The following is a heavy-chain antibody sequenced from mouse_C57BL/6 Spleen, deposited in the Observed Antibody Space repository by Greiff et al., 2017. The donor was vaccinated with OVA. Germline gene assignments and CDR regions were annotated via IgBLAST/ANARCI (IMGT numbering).Heavy chain of an antibody. CDR1: GYSFTGYF. J-gene: IGHJ4*01. Sequence: VQLQQSGPELVKPGDSVKISCKASGYSFTGYFMNWVMQSHGKSLEWIGRINPYNGDTFYNQKLKGKATLTVDKSSSTAHMELRSLTSEDSAVYYCARTGGYDDYYAMDYWGQGTSVTVSS. CDR2: INPYNGDT. V-gene: IGHV1-20*01. CDR3: ARTGGYDDYYAMDY. D-gene: IGHD2-2*01.